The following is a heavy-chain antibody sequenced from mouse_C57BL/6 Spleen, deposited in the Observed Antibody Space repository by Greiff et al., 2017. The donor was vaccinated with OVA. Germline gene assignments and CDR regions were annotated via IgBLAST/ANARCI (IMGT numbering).Heavy chain of an antibody. J-gene: IGHJ1*03. CDR2: ISDGGSYT. D-gene: IGHD2-5*01. CDR1: GFTFSSYA. CDR3: ARAYYSNYERWYFDV. V-gene: IGHV5-4*01. Sequence: EVQLVESGGGLVKPGGSLKLSCAASGFTFSSYAMSWVRQTPEKRLEWVATISDGGSYTYYPDNVKGRFTISRDNAKNNLYLQMSHLKSEDTAMYYCARAYYSNYERWYFDVWGTGTTVTVSS.